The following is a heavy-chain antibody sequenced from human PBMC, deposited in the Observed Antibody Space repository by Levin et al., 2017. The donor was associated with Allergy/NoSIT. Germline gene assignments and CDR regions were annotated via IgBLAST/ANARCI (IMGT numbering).Heavy chain of an antibody. CDR2: IKSKGAGGTI. Sequence: GSLRLSCAGSGFTFTSAWMSWVRQAPGKGLEWVGRIKSKGAGGTIEYAAPVECRFTISRDDSRHLLYLLLRRLENVETAVYYCVWENRGMSGGSYTDFFDIWGQGTLVAVSS. D-gene: IGHD3-22*01. CDR3: VWENRGMSGGSYTDFFDI. J-gene: IGHJ4*02. V-gene: IGHV3-15*01. CDR1: GFTFTSAW.